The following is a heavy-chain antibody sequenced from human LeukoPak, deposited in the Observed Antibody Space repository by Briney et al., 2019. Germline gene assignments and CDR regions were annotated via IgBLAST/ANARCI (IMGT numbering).Heavy chain of an antibody. Sequence: GEPLKISCKASGYTFTNYWIGWVRQMPGKGLGWMGIIYPGDSDTRYSPSFQGQVTISADKSISTAYLQWSSLKASDTAMYYCARRRFDTTEDYFDYWGQGTLVTVSS. D-gene: IGHD1-1*01. CDR1: GYTFTNYW. V-gene: IGHV5-51*01. CDR2: IYPGDSDT. CDR3: ARRRFDTTEDYFDY. J-gene: IGHJ4*02.